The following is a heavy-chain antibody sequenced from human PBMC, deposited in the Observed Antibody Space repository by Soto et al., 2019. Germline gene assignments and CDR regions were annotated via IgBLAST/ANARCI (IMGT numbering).Heavy chain of an antibody. V-gene: IGHV3-33*01. CDR3: ARDKTFGGTIGSAFDS. Sequence: QVQVVESGGGVVQPGTSLRLSCAASGFTFNNYGMHCVRQAPGKWLEWVAVIWYDASHKYYADSVKDRFTISRDNSKNTLYLQMSSLRGEDTAVYYCARDKTFGGTIGSAFDSWGQGPLVTVSS. J-gene: IGHJ4*02. CDR1: GFTFNNYG. D-gene: IGHD3-16*01. CDR2: IWYDASHK.